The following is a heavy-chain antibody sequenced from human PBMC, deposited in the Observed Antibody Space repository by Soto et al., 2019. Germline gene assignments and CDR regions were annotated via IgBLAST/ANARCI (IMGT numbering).Heavy chain of an antibody. V-gene: IGHV3-23*01. CDR1: GFTFSSYA. J-gene: IGHJ4*02. D-gene: IGHD3-10*01. Sequence: EVQLLESGGGLVQPGGSLRLSCAASGFTFSSYAMSWVRQAPGKGLEWVSAISGSGGSTYYADSVKGRFTISRDNYKNTRYLRMNSLRAEDTAVYYCAKDKGLITMVRGLVWGQGTLVTVSS. CDR3: AKDKGLITMVRGLV. CDR2: ISGSGGST.